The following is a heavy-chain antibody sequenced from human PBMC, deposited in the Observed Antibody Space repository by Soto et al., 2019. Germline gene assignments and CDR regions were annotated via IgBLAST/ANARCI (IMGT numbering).Heavy chain of an antibody. D-gene: IGHD3-10*01. J-gene: IGHJ5*02. CDR2: IFHSGST. CDR3: ARLWFGEPYNWFDP. V-gene: IGHV4-39*01. CDR1: GGSVSSGSYY. Sequence: SETLSLTCTVSGGSVSSGSYYWGWIRQPPGKGLEWIGSIFHSGSTYYNPSLKSRVTLSVDTSKNQFSLKLSSVTAADTAVYYCARLWFGEPYNWFDPWGQGTLVTVSS.